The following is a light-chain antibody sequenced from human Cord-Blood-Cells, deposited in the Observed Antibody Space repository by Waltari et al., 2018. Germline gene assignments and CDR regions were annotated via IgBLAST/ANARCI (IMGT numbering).Light chain of an antibody. J-gene: IGKJ2*01. CDR1: QSVSSY. V-gene: IGKV3-11*01. CDR3: QQRSNWPMYT. CDR2: DAS. Sequence: EIVLTQSPATLSLSPGERATLSCRASQSVSSYLAWYQQKPGQAPRLLIYDASNRSTGIPARFSCSGSGTDFTLTISSLEPEDFAVYYCQQRSNWPMYTFGQGTKLEI.